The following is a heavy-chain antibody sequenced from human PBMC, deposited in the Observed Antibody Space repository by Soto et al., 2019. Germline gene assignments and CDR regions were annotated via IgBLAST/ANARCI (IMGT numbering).Heavy chain of an antibody. J-gene: IGHJ5*02. CDR1: GYTFTSYG. V-gene: IGHV1-18*01. CDR2: ISAYSGNT. Sequence: QVQLVQSGGEVKKPGASVKVSCKASGYTFTSYGIIWVRQAPGQGLEWMGWISAYSGNTNYAQQLQGRVTMTTDTSTSTAYVEVRSLSSDDAAVYYCARDCFQYSSSAVDCFDPWGHGTLGIV. D-gene: IGHD6-6*01. CDR3: ARDCFQYSSSAVDCFDP.